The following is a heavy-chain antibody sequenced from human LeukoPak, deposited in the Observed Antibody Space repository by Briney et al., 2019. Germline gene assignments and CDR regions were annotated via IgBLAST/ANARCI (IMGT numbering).Heavy chain of an antibody. J-gene: IGHJ6*03. Sequence: KPGGSLRLSCAASGFTFSDYYMSWIRQAPGKGLERVSYISSSGSTIYYADSVKGRFTISRDNAKNSLYLQMNGLRAEDTAVYYCARSRGERAYYYYYYMDVWGKGTTVTVSS. CDR2: ISSSGSTI. V-gene: IGHV3-11*01. CDR1: GFTFSDYY. CDR3: ARSRGERAYYYYYYMDV. D-gene: IGHD6-25*01.